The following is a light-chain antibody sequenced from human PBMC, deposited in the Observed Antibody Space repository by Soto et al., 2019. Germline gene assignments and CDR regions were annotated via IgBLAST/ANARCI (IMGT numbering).Light chain of an antibody. Sequence: QSVLTQPASVSGSPGQSITISCTGTSSDIGIFNYVSWYQQHPGKAPKLIIYAVSNRPSGVSDRFSGSKYGNTDSLTNYGLQTEDEADYYCSSYTHTSTPFATGTKVTVL. CDR1: SSDIGIFNY. V-gene: IGLV2-14*03. CDR3: SSYTHTSTP. J-gene: IGLJ1*01. CDR2: AVS.